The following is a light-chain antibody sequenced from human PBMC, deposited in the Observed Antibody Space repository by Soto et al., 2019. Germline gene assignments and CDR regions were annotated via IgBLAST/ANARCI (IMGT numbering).Light chain of an antibody. CDR3: QQRSDWPPYT. CDR1: QSVSSY. J-gene: IGKJ2*01. V-gene: IGKV3-11*01. Sequence: EIVLTQSPATLSLSPGERATLSCRASQSVSSYLVWYQQKPGQAPRLLIYDASNRATGIPARFSGSGSGTDVTLTISSLEHEDFAVYYCQQRSDWPPYTFGQGTKLEIK. CDR2: DAS.